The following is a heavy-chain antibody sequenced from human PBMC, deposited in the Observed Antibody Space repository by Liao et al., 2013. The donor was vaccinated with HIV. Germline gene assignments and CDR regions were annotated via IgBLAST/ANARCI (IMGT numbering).Heavy chain of an antibody. CDR2: IYYSGST. D-gene: IGHD7-27*01. CDR1: GGSISSYY. CDR3: ARVAQLGYFDY. Sequence: QVQLQESGPGLVKPSETLSLTCTVSGGSISSYYWSWIRQPPGKGLEWIGYIYYSGSTNYNPSLKSRVTISVDTSKNQFSLKLSSVTAADTAVYYCARVAQLGYFDYWAREPWSPSPQ. V-gene: IGHV4-59*01. J-gene: IGHJ4*02.